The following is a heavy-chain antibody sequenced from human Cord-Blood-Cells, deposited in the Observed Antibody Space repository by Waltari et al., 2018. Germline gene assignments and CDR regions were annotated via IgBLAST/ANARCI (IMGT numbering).Heavy chain of an antibody. CDR2: LNPNSGGT. Sequence: QVQLVQSGAEVKKPGASVKVSCKASGYTFTGYYMHWVRQAPGQGLEGMGWLNPNSGGTNYAQKLQGRVTMTRDTSISTAYMELSRLRSDDTAVYYCARGVRDFDWLDYWGQGTLVTVSS. V-gene: IGHV1-2*02. D-gene: IGHD3-9*01. J-gene: IGHJ4*02. CDR1: GYTFTGYY. CDR3: ARGVRDFDWLDY.